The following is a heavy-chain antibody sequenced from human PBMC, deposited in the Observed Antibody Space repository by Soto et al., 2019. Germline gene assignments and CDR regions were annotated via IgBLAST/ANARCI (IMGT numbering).Heavy chain of an antibody. CDR1: GFTFSRYA. D-gene: IGHD3-3*01. J-gene: IGHJ6*02. CDR3: ARDRQALRFLEWPRPYYYYGMDV. V-gene: IGHV3-30-3*01. Sequence: PGGSPRLSCAASGFTFSRYAMHWVRQDPGKGLEWVAVISYDGSNKYYADSVKGRFTISRDNSKNTLYLQMNSLRAEDTAVYYCARDRQALRFLEWPRPYYYYGMDVWGQGTTVTVSS. CDR2: ISYDGSNK.